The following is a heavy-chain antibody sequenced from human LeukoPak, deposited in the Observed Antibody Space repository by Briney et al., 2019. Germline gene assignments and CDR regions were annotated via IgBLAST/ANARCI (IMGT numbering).Heavy chain of an antibody. V-gene: IGHV3-30*18. J-gene: IGHJ4*02. Sequence: PGRSLRLSCAASGFTFSSHGMHWVRQAPGKGLEWVAVISYDGSNKYYADSVEGRFTISRDNSKNTLYLQMNSLRAEDTAVYYCAKDSGGYTYVFDYWGQGTLVTVSS. CDR1: GFTFSSHG. CDR2: ISYDGSNK. CDR3: AKDSGGYTYVFDY. D-gene: IGHD5-18*01.